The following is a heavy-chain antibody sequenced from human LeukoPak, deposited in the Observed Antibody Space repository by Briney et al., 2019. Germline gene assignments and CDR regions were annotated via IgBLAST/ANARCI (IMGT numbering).Heavy chain of an antibody. Sequence: SETLSLTCTVSGGSISSGSYYWSWIRQHPGQGLEWIGYIYYSGSTYYNPSLKSRVSILLDTSKNQFSLKLSSVTAADTAVYYCATYNRDGYNFAFQHWGQGTLVTVSS. V-gene: IGHV4-31*03. CDR2: IYYSGST. D-gene: IGHD5-24*01. CDR3: ATYNRDGYNFAFQH. CDR1: GGSISSGSYY. J-gene: IGHJ1*01.